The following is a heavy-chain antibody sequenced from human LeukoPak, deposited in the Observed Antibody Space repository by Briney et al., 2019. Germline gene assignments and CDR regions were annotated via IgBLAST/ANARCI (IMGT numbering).Heavy chain of an antibody. CDR2: INPNSGGT. Sequence: ASVKVSCKTSGYTFTGYYMHWVRQAPGQGLEWVGWINPNSGGTNYAQKFQGRVTMTRDTSISTAYMELSRLSSDDTAVYYCARERNYVLFYWGQGTLVTVSS. V-gene: IGHV1-2*02. CDR1: GYTFTGYY. J-gene: IGHJ4*02. CDR3: ARERNYVLFY. D-gene: IGHD1-7*01.